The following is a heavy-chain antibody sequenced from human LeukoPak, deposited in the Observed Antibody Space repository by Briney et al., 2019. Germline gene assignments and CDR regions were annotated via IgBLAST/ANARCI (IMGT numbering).Heavy chain of an antibody. J-gene: IGHJ6*02. Sequence: GGSLRLSCAASGFTFSSYWMSWVRQAPGEGLEWVANIKQDGSEKYYVDSVKGRFTISRDNAKNSLYLQTNSLRAEDTAVYYCARIRGIAAAGTLSYYGMDVWGQGTTVTVSS. CDR3: ARIRGIAAAGTLSYYGMDV. V-gene: IGHV3-7*03. CDR2: IKQDGSEK. D-gene: IGHD6-13*01. CDR1: GFTFSSYW.